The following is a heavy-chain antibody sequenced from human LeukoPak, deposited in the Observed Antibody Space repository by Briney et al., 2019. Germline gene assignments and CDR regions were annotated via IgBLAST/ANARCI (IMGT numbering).Heavy chain of an antibody. CDR2: IYYSGST. J-gene: IGHJ4*02. CDR1: GGSVSSSSYF. Sequence: SETLSLTCTVSGGSVSSSSYFWGWIRQPPGKGLEWIGSIYYSGSTYYNPSLKSRVTLSVDTSKNQFSLKLSSVTAADTAVYYCASSGYVWGSYRPFDYWGQGTLVTVSS. CDR3: ASSGYVWGSYRPFDY. D-gene: IGHD3-16*02. V-gene: IGHV4-39*01.